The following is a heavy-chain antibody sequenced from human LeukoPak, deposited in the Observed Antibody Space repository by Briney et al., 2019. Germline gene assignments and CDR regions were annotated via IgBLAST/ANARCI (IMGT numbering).Heavy chain of an antibody. D-gene: IGHD3-16*02. J-gene: IGHJ4*02. V-gene: IGHV4-4*07. CDR1: GGSISSYY. CDR2: IYISGST. CDR3: AREMWYDYVWGSYRYSDY. Sequence: HTETVSLTYTVSGGSISSYYWSWIRQPPGKGLEWIGRIYISGSTNYNPSLKSRVTMSLDTSKNQFFLKLSTVTAADTAVYYCAREMWYDYVWGSYRYSDYWGQGTLVTVS.